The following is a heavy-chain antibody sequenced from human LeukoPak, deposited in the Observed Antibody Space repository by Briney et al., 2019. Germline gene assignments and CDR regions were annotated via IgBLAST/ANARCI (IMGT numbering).Heavy chain of an antibody. Sequence: PSETLSLTCTVSGGSISSGSYYWSWIRQPAGKGLEWIGRIYTSGSTNYNPSLKSRVTISVDTSKNQFSLKLSSVTAADTAVYYCARDFRSVVESYFDYWGQGTLVTVSS. CDR2: IYTSGST. J-gene: IGHJ4*02. V-gene: IGHV4-61*02. D-gene: IGHD4-23*01. CDR3: ARDFRSVVESYFDY. CDR1: GGSISSGSYY.